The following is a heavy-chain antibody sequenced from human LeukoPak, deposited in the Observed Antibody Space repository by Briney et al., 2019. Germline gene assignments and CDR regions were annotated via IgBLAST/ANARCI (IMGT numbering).Heavy chain of an antibody. D-gene: IGHD3-10*01. V-gene: IGHV3-48*04. Sequence: GGSLRLSCAASGFTFTEHSIIWVRQAPGKGLEWVSFISDISDRSSTIHYADSVKGRFTISRDNAERSVYLQMNSLRADDTAVYYCARVRGPTLKTCYMDVWGTGTTVTVSS. CDR1: GFTFTEHS. CDR2: ISDRSSTI. J-gene: IGHJ6*03. CDR3: ARVRGPTLKTCYMDV.